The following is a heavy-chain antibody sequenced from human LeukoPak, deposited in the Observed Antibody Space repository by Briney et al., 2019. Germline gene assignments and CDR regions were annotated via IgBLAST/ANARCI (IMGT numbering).Heavy chain of an antibody. J-gene: IGHJ4*02. Sequence: GGSLRLYCVASGFTLSSCGMHWVRQAPGKGLEWVAVITYDGITTYSDDSVKGRFTISRDTSKSTLHLQMNNLRPEDTAVYFCVKEQGSGYYRTADYWGQGTLVTVSS. CDR2: ITYDGITT. CDR1: GFTLSSCG. V-gene: IGHV3-30*18. CDR3: VKEQGSGYYRTADY. D-gene: IGHD3-10*01.